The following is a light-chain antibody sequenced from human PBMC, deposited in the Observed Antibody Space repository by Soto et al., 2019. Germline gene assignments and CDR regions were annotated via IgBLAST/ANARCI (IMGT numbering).Light chain of an antibody. CDR2: GAS. J-gene: IGKJ1*01. Sequence: EIGLTQSPDSLSLSPGERATLSCRASQSVRSSYLAWYQQKPGQAPRLIIDGASRRATGIPDRFSRSMSGTDSTLTTSRQETTDFAVYSCQQYGSTPPTFRRGTKVETK. CDR1: QSVRSSY. CDR3: QQYGSTPPT. V-gene: IGKV3-20*01.